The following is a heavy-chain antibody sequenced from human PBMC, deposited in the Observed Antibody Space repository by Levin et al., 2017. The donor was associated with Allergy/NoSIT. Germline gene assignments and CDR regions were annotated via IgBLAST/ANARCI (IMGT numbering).Heavy chain of an antibody. CDR2: INHSGST. J-gene: IGHJ6*03. D-gene: IGHD2-2*01. CDR3: ARGRYCSGTSCYREYYYYYMDV. V-gene: IGHV4-34*01. CDR1: GGSFTGYY. Sequence: SETLSLTCAVYGGSFTGYYWNWIRQPPGKGLEWIGEINHSGSTNYNPSLKSRVTISVDTSKNQFSLKLSSVTAADTAVYYCARGRYCSGTSCYREYYYYYMDVWGKGTTVTVSS.